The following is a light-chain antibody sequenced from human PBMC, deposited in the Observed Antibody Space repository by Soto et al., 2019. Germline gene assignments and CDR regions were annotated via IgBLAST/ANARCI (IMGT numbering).Light chain of an antibody. CDR1: QSIRSY. V-gene: IGKV1-39*01. J-gene: IGKJ4*01. CDR2: AAS. CDR3: QQSYNTPLA. Sequence: DIQMTQSPSSLSAYVGDRVTITCRASQSIRSYLNWYQQKPGKAPKLLIYAASSLQSGVPSRFSGSGSGTDFTLTISSLQPEDFATYYCQQSYNTPLAFGGGTKVEIK.